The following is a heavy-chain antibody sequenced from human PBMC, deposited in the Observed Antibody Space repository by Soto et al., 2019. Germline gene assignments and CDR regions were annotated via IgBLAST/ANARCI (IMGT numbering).Heavy chain of an antibody. J-gene: IGHJ6*02. CDR1: GGSISSSNW. Sequence: QVQLQESGPGLVKPSGTLSLTCAVSGGSISSSNWWSWVRQPPGKGLEWIGEIYHSGSTNYNPSLKSRVTISVDKSKNQFSLKLSCVTAAETAVYYCARDLPYYGSWSYYGLDVWGQRTTVTVSS. CDR2: IYHSGST. D-gene: IGHD3-10*01. CDR3: ARDLPYYGSWSYYGLDV. V-gene: IGHV4-4*02.